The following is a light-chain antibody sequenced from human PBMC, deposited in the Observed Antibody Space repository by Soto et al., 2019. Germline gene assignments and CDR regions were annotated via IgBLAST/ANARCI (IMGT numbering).Light chain of an antibody. CDR1: QSLSSY. V-gene: IGKV1-39*01. Sequence: DIQMTQSPSSLSASVGDRVTIACRASQSLSSYLNWVQQKPGRAPKLLIYAASALRSGVPSRFRGSGSGTEFTLTISSLQPEDFATYYCQQSYSTPYTCGQGTKLDSK. CDR2: AAS. CDR3: QQSYSTPYT. J-gene: IGKJ2*01.